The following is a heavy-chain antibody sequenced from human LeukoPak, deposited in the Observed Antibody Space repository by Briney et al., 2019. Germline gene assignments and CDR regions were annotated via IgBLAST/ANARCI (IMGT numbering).Heavy chain of an antibody. CDR2: ISYDGSNK. Sequence: PGGSLRLSCAASGFTFSSYAMHWVRQAPGKGLEWVAVISYDGSNKYYADSVKGRFTISRDNSKNTLYLQMNSLRAEDTAVYYCARGRGGYPDWGQGTMVTVSS. CDR1: GFTFSSYA. CDR3: ARGRGGYPD. J-gene: IGHJ3*01. V-gene: IGHV3-30*04. D-gene: IGHD5-12*01.